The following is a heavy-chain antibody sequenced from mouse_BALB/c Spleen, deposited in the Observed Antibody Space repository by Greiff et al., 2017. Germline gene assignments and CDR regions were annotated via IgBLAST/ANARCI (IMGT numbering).Heavy chain of an antibody. J-gene: IGHJ4*01. Sequence: EVQVVESGGGLVQPGGSLRLSCATSGFTFTDYYMSWVRQPPGKALEWLGFIRNKANGYTTEYSASVKGRFTISRDNSQSILYLQMNTLRAEDSATYYCARDNGNFYAMDYWGQGTSVTVSS. V-gene: IGHV7-3*02. CDR2: IRNKANGYTT. CDR3: ARDNGNFYAMDY. CDR1: GFTFTDYY. D-gene: IGHD2-1*01.